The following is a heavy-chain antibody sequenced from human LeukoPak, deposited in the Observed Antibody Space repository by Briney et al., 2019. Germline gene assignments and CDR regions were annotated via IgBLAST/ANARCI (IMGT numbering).Heavy chain of an antibody. CDR3: ARDKRGATVVTLYSYYYMDV. CDR2: ISSSGSTI. V-gene: IGHV3-48*03. CDR1: GFTFSSYE. Sequence: GGSLRLSCAASGFTFSSYEMNWVRQAPGKGLEWVSYISSSGSTIYYADSVKGRFTISRDNAKNSLYLQMNSLRADDTAVYYCARDKRGATVVTLYSYYYMDVWGKGTTVTISS. D-gene: IGHD4-23*01. J-gene: IGHJ6*03.